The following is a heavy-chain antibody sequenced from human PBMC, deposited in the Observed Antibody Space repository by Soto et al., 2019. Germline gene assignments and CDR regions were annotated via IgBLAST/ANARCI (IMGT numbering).Heavy chain of an antibody. Sequence: SVKVSCKASGGTFSSYAISWVRQAPGQGLEWMGGIIPIFGTANYAQKFQGRVTITADESTSTAYMELSSLRSEDTAVYYCAREITGTTYWFDPWGQGTLVTVSS. D-gene: IGHD1-7*01. CDR2: IIPIFGTA. CDR1: GGTFSSYA. CDR3: AREITGTTYWFDP. J-gene: IGHJ5*02. V-gene: IGHV1-69*13.